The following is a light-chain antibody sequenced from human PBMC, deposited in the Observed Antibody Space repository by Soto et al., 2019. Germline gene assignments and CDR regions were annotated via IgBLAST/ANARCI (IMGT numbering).Light chain of an antibody. CDR3: CSSGVSATRV. J-gene: IGLJ3*02. CDR1: TNDIGGYNY. Sequence: QSVLTQPASVSGSPGQTITISCSGTTNDIGGYNYVSWYQHHPGKVPKVIIYEVRNRPSGVSNRFSGSKSGNTASLTIAGLQDEDEADYYCCSSGVSATRVFGGGTKLTVL. V-gene: IGLV2-14*01. CDR2: EVR.